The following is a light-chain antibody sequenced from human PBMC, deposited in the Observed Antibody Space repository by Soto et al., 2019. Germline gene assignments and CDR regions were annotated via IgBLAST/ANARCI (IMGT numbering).Light chain of an antibody. CDR2: AAS. J-gene: IGKJ1*01. CDR1: QDITTW. Sequence: DIQMAQSPSSVSAFVGDRVAVTCRASQDITTWLAWYQKKPGEAPRLLIYAASILQSGVPSRFSGSGSGTDFTLTISSLQPEDFATYYCLLDFRYFWAFGQGTKVDI. V-gene: IGKV1-12*01. CDR3: LLDFRYFWA.